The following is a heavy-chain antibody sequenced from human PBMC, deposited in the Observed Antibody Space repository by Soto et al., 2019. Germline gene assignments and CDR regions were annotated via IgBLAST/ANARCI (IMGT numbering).Heavy chain of an antibody. CDR3: ARGGAVLRYFDWFNRLRPMDV. D-gene: IGHD3-9*01. CDR1: GYTFTSYD. V-gene: IGHV1-8*01. Sequence: ASVKVSCKASGYTFTSYDINWVRQATGQGLEWMGWMNPNSGNTGYAQKFQGRVTMTRNTPISTAYRELSRVGSEDTAVYYCARGGAVLRYFDWFNRLRPMDVWGQGTTVTVSS. CDR2: MNPNSGNT. J-gene: IGHJ6*02.